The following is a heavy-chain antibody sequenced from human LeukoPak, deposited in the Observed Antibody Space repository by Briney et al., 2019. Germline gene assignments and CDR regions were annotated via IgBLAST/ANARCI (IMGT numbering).Heavy chain of an antibody. D-gene: IGHD3-22*01. V-gene: IGHV4-34*01. CDR3: AREGYYDSRGYPFDY. CDR1: GGSFSGYY. CDR2: INHSGST. Sequence: KASETLSLTCAVYGGSFSGYYWSWIRQPPGKGLEWIGEINHSGSTNYNPSLKSRVTISVDTSKNQFSLKLSSVTAADTAVYYCAREGYYDSRGYPFDYWGQGTLVTVSS. J-gene: IGHJ4*02.